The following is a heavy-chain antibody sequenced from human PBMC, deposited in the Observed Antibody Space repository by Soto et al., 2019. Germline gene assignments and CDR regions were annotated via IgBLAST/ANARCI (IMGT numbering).Heavy chain of an antibody. Sequence: QVQLVESGGGVVQPGRSLRLSCTASGFTFSSYGMHWVRQAPGKGLEWVAVIWYDGSNKYYADSVKGRFTISRDNSKNTLDLQMNSLRAEDTAVYYCARDADYSNYRYYFDYWGQGTLVTVSS. D-gene: IGHD4-4*01. CDR2: IWYDGSNK. CDR1: GFTFSSYG. V-gene: IGHV3-33*01. J-gene: IGHJ4*02. CDR3: ARDADYSNYRYYFDY.